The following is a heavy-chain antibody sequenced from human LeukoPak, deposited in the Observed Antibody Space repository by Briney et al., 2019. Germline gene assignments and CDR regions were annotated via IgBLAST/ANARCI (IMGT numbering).Heavy chain of an antibody. V-gene: IGHV3-23*01. CDR2: ISGSGSST. Sequence: GGSLRLSCAASGFTFNSYAMSWVRQAPGKRLEWVSAISGSGSSTYYADSVKGRFTVSRDNSKNTLYLQMNSLRAEDTAVYYCAKVPLIDYGDSELDYWGQGTLVTVSS. CDR3: AKVPLIDYGDSELDY. D-gene: IGHD4-17*01. J-gene: IGHJ4*02. CDR1: GFTFNSYA.